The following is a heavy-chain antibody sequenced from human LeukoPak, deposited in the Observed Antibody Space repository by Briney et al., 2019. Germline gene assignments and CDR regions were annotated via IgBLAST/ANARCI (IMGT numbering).Heavy chain of an antibody. CDR3: AGENSGYYCSHDAFDI. D-gene: IGHD3-22*01. CDR2: IWYDGSNK. J-gene: IGHJ3*02. V-gene: IGHV3-33*01. Sequence: GRSLRLSCAASGFTFSSYGMHWVRQAPGKGLEWVAVIWYDGSNKYYADSVKGRFTISRDNSKNTLYLQMNSLRAEDTAVYYCAGENSGYYCSHDAFDIWGQGTMVTVSS. CDR1: GFTFSSYG.